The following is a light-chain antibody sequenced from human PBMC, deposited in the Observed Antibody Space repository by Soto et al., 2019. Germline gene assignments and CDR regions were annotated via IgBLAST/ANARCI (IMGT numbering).Light chain of an antibody. CDR2: AAS. J-gene: IGKJ1*01. CDR3: QQYNIWPPMT. Sequence: DIQMTQSPSTLSASVGDRVTITCRASQSISDYLNWYQQRPGEAPKLLIYAASRLHSGVPSRFSGSGSGTDFTLTISSLQSEDFAVYFCQQYNIWPPMTFGQGTKVDIK. V-gene: IGKV1-39*01. CDR1: QSISDY.